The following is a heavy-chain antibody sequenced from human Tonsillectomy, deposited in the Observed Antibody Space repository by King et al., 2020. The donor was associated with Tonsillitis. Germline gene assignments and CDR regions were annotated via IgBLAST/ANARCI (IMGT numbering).Heavy chain of an antibody. CDR2: IWYDGGNK. CDR1: GFTFSSYG. D-gene: IGHD1-26*01. V-gene: IGHV3-33*08. CDR3: AGDGTSYYYFDY. J-gene: IGHJ4*02. Sequence: VQLVESGGGVVQPGRSLRLSCAASGFTFSSYGMHWARQAPGKGLEWVAVIWYDGGNKYYADSVKGRFTISRDNSKNTLYLQMNSLRAEDTAVYYCAGDGTSYYYFDYWGQGALVTVSS.